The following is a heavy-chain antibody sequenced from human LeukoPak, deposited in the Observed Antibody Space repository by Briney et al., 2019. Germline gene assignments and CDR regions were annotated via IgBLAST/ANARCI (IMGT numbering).Heavy chain of an antibody. CDR1: GFTFGDNW. Sequence: GGSLTLSCAASGFTFGDNWMNWVRQAPGKGPEWLANIKYDGSEKFYADSVKGRFTISRDNAKNSLYLDMNNLRAEDTAVYFCARDHQVRSRWFDPWGQGTLVTVSS. CDR3: ARDHQVRSRWFDP. J-gene: IGHJ5*02. V-gene: IGHV3-7*01. CDR2: IKYDGSEK.